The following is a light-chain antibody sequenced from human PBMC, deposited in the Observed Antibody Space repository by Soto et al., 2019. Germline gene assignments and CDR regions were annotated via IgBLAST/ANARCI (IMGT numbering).Light chain of an antibody. CDR3: QSYDSSLSGSV. Sequence: QSVLTQPPSVSGAPGHRVTISCTGSSSNIGASYAVHWYQQLPGTAPKLLIYGNSNRPSGVPDRFSGSKSGTSASLAITGLQAEDEADYYCQSYDSSLSGSVFGGGTKLTVL. J-gene: IGLJ3*02. CDR1: SSNIGASYA. CDR2: GNS. V-gene: IGLV1-40*01.